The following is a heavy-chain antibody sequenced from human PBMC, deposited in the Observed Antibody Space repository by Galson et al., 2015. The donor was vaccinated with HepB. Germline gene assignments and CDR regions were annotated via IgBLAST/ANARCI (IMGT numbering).Heavy chain of an antibody. D-gene: IGHD4-17*01. Sequence: SLRLSCAASGFTFSSFTMNWVRQAPGQGLEWVSSISSSSNYIHYANSVKGRFTISRDNAKNSLYLRMNSLRGDDTAVYYCARGRYHDYALPYVDYWGQGTLVTVSS. CDR2: ISSSSNYI. V-gene: IGHV3-21*01. J-gene: IGHJ4*02. CDR1: GFTFSSFT. CDR3: ARGRYHDYALPYVDY.